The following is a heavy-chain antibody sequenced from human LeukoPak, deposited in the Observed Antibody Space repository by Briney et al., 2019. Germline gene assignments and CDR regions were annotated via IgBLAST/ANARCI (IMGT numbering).Heavy chain of an antibody. D-gene: IGHD3-3*01. CDR1: GFTFSSYG. CDR2: IRYDGSNK. CDR3: AKGYYDFWSGYYPS. V-gene: IGHV3-30*02. J-gene: IGHJ5*02. Sequence: GGSLRLSCAASGFTFSSYGMHWVRQAPGKGLEWVAFIRYDGSNKYYADSVKGRFTISRDNSKNTLYLQMNSLRAEDTAVYYCAKGYYDFWSGYYPSWGQGTLVTISS.